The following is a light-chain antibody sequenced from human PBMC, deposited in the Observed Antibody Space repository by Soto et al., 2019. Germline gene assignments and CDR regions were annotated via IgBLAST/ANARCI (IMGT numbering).Light chain of an antibody. CDR1: QGISSY. CDR3: QQYNSYSPPT. CDR2: AAS. V-gene: IGKV1-9*01. J-gene: IGKJ4*01. Sequence: DIQMTQSPSSLSASVGDSGTITCRASQGISSYLAWYQQKPGKAPKLLIYAASTLQSGVPPRFSGSGSGTEFTLTISFLQPDDFATYYCQQYNSYSPPTFGGGTKVEIK.